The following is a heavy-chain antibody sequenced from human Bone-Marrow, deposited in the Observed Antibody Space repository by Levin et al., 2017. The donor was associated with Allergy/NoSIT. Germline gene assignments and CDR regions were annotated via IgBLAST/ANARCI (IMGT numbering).Heavy chain of an antibody. CDR3: VRDATFRSGDSG. J-gene: IGHJ4*02. D-gene: IGHD2-21*02. Sequence: QAGGSLRLSCATSGFTFSTNWMSWVRQVPGKGLEWVANIKEDGSEKYYVDSVKGRFTISRDNAENSLHLQMSSLRVEDTAVYYCVRDATFRSGDSGWGQGTLVTVSS. CDR2: IKEDGSEK. CDR1: GFTFSTNW. V-gene: IGHV3-7*01.